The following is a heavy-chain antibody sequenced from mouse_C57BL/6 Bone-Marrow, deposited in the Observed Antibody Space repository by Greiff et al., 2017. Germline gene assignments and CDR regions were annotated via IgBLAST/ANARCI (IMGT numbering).Heavy chain of an antibody. CDR3: TPRATCAIDY. CDR2: IDPENGDT. J-gene: IGHJ4*01. CDR1: GFTITDDY. V-gene: IGHV14-4*01. Sequence: VQLQQSGAELVRPGASVKLSCTASGFTITDDYMHWVKQRPEQGLEWIGWIDPENGDTEYDSKLQGKATMTADTSSNTAYLQLSSLTSEDSAVCYVTPRATCAIDYWGQGTSLTVSS. D-gene: IGHD3-1*01.